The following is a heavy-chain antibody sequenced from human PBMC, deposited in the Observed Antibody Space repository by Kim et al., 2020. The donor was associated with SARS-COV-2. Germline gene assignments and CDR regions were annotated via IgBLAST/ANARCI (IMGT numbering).Heavy chain of an antibody. CDR3: ARDGKWDTAYGMDV. Sequence: GGSLRLSCAASGFTFSSYSMNWVRQAPGKGLEWVSSISSSSSYIYYADSVKGRFTISRDNAKNSLYLQMNSLRAEDTAVYYCARDGKWDTAYGMDVWGQGTTVTVSS. CDR2: ISSSSSYI. V-gene: IGHV3-21*01. D-gene: IGHD5-18*01. J-gene: IGHJ6*02. CDR1: GFTFSSYS.